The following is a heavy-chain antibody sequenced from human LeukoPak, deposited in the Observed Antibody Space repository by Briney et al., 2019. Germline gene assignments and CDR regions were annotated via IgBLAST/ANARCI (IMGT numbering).Heavy chain of an antibody. D-gene: IGHD3-3*01. V-gene: IGHV4-34*01. CDR3: ASTSYYDFWSGYDY. CDR1: GVSFSGYY. Sequence: PSETLSLTCAVYGVSFSGYYWSWIRQPPGKGLEWIGEINHSGSTNYNPSLKSRVTISVDTSKNQFSLKLSSVTAADTAVYYCASTSYYDFWSGYDYWGQGTLVTFSS. CDR2: INHSGST. J-gene: IGHJ4*02.